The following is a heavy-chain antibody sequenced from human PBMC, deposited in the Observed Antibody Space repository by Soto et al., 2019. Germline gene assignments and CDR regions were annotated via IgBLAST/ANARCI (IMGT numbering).Heavy chain of an antibody. Sequence: GGSLRLSCAASGFTFSSYAMHWVRQAPGKGLEWVAVISYDGSNKYYADSVKGRITISRDNSKNTLYLQMNSLRAEDTAVYYCEKSIVWATQPASYWGHVSLVTVS. V-gene: IGHV3-30-3*01. CDR2: ISYDGSNK. D-gene: IGHD1-26*01. CDR3: EKSIVWATQPASY. J-gene: IGHJ4*01. CDR1: GFTFSSYA.